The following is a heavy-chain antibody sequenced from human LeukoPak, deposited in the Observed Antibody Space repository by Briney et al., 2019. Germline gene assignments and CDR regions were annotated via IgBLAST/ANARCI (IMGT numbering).Heavy chain of an antibody. V-gene: IGHV1-18*01. CDR1: GYTFTICG. J-gene: IGHJ4*02. D-gene: IGHD2-15*01. CDR2: ISAYGNT. CDR3: ARGIIGYYFDY. Sequence: WASVKVSCKTSGYTFTICGISWVRQAPGQGLEWMGLISAYGNTNYAQNLQGRVTMTTDTSTSTAYMELRSLRSDDTAVYYCARGIIGYYFDYWGQGTLVTVSS.